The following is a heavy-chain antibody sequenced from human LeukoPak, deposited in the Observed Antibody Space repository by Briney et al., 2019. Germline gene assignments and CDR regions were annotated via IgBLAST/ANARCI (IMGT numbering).Heavy chain of an antibody. J-gene: IGHJ5*02. V-gene: IGHV4-38-2*02. CDR1: GYFISSGYY. CDR3: ARVRFLEWSSPRFDP. D-gene: IGHD3-3*01. CDR2: IYHSGST. Sequence: SETLSLTCTVSGYFISSGYYWGWIRQPPGKGLEWIRSIYHSGSTYYNPSLKSRVTISVDTSKNQFSLKLSSVTAADTAVYYCARVRFLEWSSPRFDPWGQGTLVTVSS.